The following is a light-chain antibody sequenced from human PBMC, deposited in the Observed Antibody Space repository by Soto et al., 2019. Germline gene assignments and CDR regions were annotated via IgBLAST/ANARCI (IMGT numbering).Light chain of an antibody. V-gene: IGLV1-44*01. Sequence: QSVLTQPPSASGTPGQRLIISCSGSTSNIGSHSVNWFQHLPGTAPRLLITTNNQRPSGVPDRFSGYKSDTSASLVISGLQSEDEAHYCCATWDDRLKGVFGTGTKVTVL. J-gene: IGLJ1*01. CDR1: TSNIGSHS. CDR2: TNN. CDR3: ATWDDRLKGV.